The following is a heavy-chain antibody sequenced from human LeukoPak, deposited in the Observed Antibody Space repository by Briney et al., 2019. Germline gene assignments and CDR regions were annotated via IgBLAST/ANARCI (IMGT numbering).Heavy chain of an antibody. CDR3: AKDPQPYSYGYGWFDP. Sequence: GGSLRLSCAASGFTFDDYTMHWVRQAPGKVLEWVSLISWDGGSTYYADSVKGRFTISRDNSKNSLYLQTNSLRTEDTALYYCAKDPQPYSYGYGWFDPWGQGTLVTVSS. CDR1: GFTFDDYT. CDR2: ISWDGGST. V-gene: IGHV3-43*01. J-gene: IGHJ5*02. D-gene: IGHD5-18*01.